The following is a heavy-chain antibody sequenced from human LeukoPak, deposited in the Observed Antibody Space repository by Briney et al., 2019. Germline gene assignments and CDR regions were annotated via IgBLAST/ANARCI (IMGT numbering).Heavy chain of an antibody. J-gene: IGHJ4*02. V-gene: IGHV3-30-3*01. CDR1: GFTFSSYA. CDR3: ARDFPRRDSGWYGPLDY. Sequence: PGGSLRLSCAASGFTFSSYAMHWVRQAPGKGLERVAVISYDGSNKYYADSVKGRFTISRDNSKNTLYLQMNSLRAEDTAVYYCARDFPRRDSGWYGPLDYWGQGTLVTVSS. D-gene: IGHD6-19*01. CDR2: ISYDGSNK.